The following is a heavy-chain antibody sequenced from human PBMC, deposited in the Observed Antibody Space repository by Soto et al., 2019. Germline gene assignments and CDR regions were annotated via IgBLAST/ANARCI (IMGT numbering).Heavy chain of an antibody. CDR2: IYTNGST. D-gene: IGHD4-17*01. CDR1: DDSIYTYY. Sequence: KTSETLSLTCTVSDDSIYTYYWSWIRQPAGKGLEWIGRIYTNGSTNSKPSLRSRLTMSVDRSKHQLSLKLSSVTAADTAVYYCARDRTVDYVDYYFDYWGRRTLVTVSS. V-gene: IGHV4-4*07. J-gene: IGHJ4*02. CDR3: ARDRTVDYVDYYFDY.